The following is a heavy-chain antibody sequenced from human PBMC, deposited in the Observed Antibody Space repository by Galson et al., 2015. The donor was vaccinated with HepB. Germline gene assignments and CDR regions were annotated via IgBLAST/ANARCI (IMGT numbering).Heavy chain of an antibody. J-gene: IGHJ3*02. CDR2: ISYDGSNK. CDR3: ANDYYDSSGYYLGDAFDI. V-gene: IGHV3-30*18. D-gene: IGHD3-22*01. Sequence: SLRLSCAASGFTFSSYGMHWVRQAPGKGLEWVAVISYDGSNKYYADSVKGRFTISRDNSKNTLYLQMNSLRAEDTAVYYCANDYYDSSGYYLGDAFDIWGQGTMVTVSS. CDR1: GFTFSSYG.